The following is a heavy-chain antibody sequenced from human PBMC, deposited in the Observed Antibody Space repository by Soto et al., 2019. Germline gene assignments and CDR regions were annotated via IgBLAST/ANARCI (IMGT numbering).Heavy chain of an antibody. J-gene: IGHJ4*02. CDR3: AKDRRGQQLVRDFDY. Sequence: EVQLVESGGGLVQPGRSLRLSCAASGFTFDDYAMHWVRQAPGKGLEWVSGISWNSGSIGYADSVKGRFTISRDNAKNSLYLQMNSLRAEDTALYYYAKDRRGQQLVRDFDYWGQGTLVTVSS. V-gene: IGHV3-9*01. CDR2: ISWNSGSI. D-gene: IGHD6-13*01. CDR1: GFTFDDYA.